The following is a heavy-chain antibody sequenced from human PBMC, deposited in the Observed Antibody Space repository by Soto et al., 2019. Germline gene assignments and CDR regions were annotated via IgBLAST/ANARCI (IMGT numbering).Heavy chain of an antibody. CDR2: TRNKANSYTT. CDR1: GFTFSDHY. CDR3: ARAPKGGSGTHFAY. Sequence: EVQLVESGGGLVQPGGSLRLSCAASGFTFSDHYIDWVRQAPGKGLEWVGRTRNKANSYTTEYAASVKGRFTISRDDSRASLYLKRNSLKTEDPAVYNGARAPKGGSGTHFAYGGRGPLVPV. J-gene: IGHJ4*02. V-gene: IGHV3-72*01. D-gene: IGHD6-25*01.